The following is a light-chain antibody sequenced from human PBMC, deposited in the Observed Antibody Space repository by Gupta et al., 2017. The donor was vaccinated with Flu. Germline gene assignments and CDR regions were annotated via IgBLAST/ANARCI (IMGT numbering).Light chain of an antibody. Sequence: EVVLTQSPGTLSLSPGERATLSCRASQSVGNYLAWYQQKPGQAPRLLIYDASNRATGVPARFSASGSGTDFTLTISSLEPEDFAVYYCHQRSNWPPWTFGQGTKVEIK. CDR2: DAS. J-gene: IGKJ1*01. CDR1: QSVGNY. V-gene: IGKV3-11*01. CDR3: HQRSNWPPWT.